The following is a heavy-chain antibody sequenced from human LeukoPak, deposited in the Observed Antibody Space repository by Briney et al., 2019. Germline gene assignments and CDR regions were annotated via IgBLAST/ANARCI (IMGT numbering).Heavy chain of an antibody. CDR3: ARNCSGGSCYAPGYFDL. Sequence: GGSLRLSCAASGFTFSSYSINWVRQAPGKGLEWVSSISGRSSYIYYADSVKGRFTISRDNAKNSLYLQMNSLRAEDTAVYYCARNCSGGSCYAPGYFDLWGRGTLVTVSS. V-gene: IGHV3-21*01. D-gene: IGHD2-15*01. J-gene: IGHJ2*01. CDR2: ISGRSSYI. CDR1: GFTFSSYS.